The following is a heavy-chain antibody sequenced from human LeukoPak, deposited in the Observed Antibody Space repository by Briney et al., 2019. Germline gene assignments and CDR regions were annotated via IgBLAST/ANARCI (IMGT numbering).Heavy chain of an antibody. CDR3: AREEDSRAIRTSDGLDV. D-gene: IGHD3-22*01. J-gene: IGHJ6*04. Sequence: GGSLRLSCAASGFTFNSYTMNWVRQAPGEGLEWVSCVSKSSDYINYADSVRGRFTISRDNAKNLVYLEMNSLRAEDTGVYYCAREEDSRAIRTSDGLDVWGEGTTVTVSP. CDR1: GFTFNSYT. V-gene: IGHV3-21*01. CDR2: VSKSSDYI.